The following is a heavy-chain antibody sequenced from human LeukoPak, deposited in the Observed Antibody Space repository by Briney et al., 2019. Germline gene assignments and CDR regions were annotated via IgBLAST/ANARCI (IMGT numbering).Heavy chain of an antibody. Sequence: SVKVSCKASGGTFSSYAISWVRQSPGQGLEWMGGIIPIFGTANYAQKFQGRVTITADESTSTAYMELSSLRSEDTAVYYCAKAVRRPLDDAFDIWGQGTMVTVSS. J-gene: IGHJ3*02. V-gene: IGHV1-69*13. CDR1: GGTFSSYA. D-gene: IGHD3-10*01. CDR3: AKAVRRPLDDAFDI. CDR2: IIPIFGTA.